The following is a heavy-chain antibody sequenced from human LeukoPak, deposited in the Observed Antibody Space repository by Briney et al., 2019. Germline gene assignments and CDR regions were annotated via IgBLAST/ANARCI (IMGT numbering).Heavy chain of an antibody. CDR1: GASMSTYY. D-gene: IGHD6-25*01. J-gene: IGHJ5*02. CDR2: ISSTGST. CDR3: ARHSATYGSGA. Sequence: SETLSLTCTVSGASMSTYYWTWIRQFPGKGLEWIGYISSTGSTNYNPSLKSRVTISLDTSKNQFSLELSSVTATDTAMYYCARHSATYGSGAWGQGTLVTVSS. V-gene: IGHV4-59*08.